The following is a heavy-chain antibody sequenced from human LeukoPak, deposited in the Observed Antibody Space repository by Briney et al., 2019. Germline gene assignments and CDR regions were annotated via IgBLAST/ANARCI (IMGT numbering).Heavy chain of an antibody. D-gene: IGHD2-21*02. CDR2: INHSGST. CDR1: GGSFSGYY. CDR3: ARETEGK. Sequence: PSETLSLTCAVYGGSFSGYYWSWIRQPPGKGLEWIGEINHSGSTNYNPSLKSRVTISVDTSKNQFSLKLRSVTAADTAIYYCARETEGKWGQGTLVTVSS. J-gene: IGHJ4*02. V-gene: IGHV4-34*01.